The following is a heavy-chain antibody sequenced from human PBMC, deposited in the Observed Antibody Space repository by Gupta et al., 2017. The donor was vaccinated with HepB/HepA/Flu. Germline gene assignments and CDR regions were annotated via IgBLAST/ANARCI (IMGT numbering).Heavy chain of an antibody. D-gene: IGHD2-2*03. J-gene: IGHJ6*02. CDR3: ARVDPRPYYYYGMDV. CDR2: INSDGSST. CDR1: GFTFSSYW. Sequence: EVQLVESGGGLVQPGGSLRLSCAASGFTFSSYWMHWVRQAPGKGLVWVSRINSDGSSTSYADSVKGRFTISRDNAKNTLYLQMNSLRAEDTAVYYCARVDPRPYYYYGMDVWGQGTTVTVSS. V-gene: IGHV3-74*01.